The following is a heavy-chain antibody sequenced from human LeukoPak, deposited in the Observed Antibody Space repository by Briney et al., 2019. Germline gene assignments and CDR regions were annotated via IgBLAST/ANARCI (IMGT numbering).Heavy chain of an antibody. CDR2: ISGSGGST. CDR1: GFIFSSYA. D-gene: IGHD5-24*01. Sequence: PGGSLRLSCAASGFIFSSYAMSWVRQAPGKGLEWVSAISGSGGSTYYADSVKGRFTISRDNSKNTLYLQMNSLRGEDTAVYYCAKATKEMAITDAGNFFDYWGQGTLVTVSS. CDR3: AKATKEMAITDAGNFFDY. J-gene: IGHJ4*02. V-gene: IGHV3-23*01.